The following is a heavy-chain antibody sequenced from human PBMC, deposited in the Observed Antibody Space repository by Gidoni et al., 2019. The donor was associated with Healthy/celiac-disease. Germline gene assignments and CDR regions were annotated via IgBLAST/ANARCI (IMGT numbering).Heavy chain of an antibody. Sequence: QVQLVESGGGVVQPGRSRRLSCAASGFTFSSYGMHWVRQAPGKGLEWVAIMSYDGSNKYYADSVKGRFTISRDNSKNTLYLQMNSLRAEDTAVYYCAKDRLRIVAVPDAFDIWGQGTMVTVSS. CDR3: AKDRLRIVAVPDAFDI. D-gene: IGHD2-2*01. CDR2: MSYDGSNK. CDR1: GFTFSSYG. V-gene: IGHV3-30*18. J-gene: IGHJ3*02.